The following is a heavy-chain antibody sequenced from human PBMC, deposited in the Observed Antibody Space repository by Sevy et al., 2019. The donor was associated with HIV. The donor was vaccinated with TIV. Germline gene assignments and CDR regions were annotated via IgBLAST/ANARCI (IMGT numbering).Heavy chain of an antibody. D-gene: IGHD2-15*01. V-gene: IGHV3-11*01. CDR2: ISSSGSTI. J-gene: IGHJ4*02. CDR3: ARSVWVVAARHEYYFDY. CDR1: GFTLSDYY. Sequence: GGSLRLSCAASGFTLSDYYMSWIRQAPGKGLEWVSYISSSGSTIYYAYSVKGRFTISRDNAKNSLYLQMNSLRAEDTAVYYCARSVWVVAARHEYYFDYWGQGTLVTVSS.